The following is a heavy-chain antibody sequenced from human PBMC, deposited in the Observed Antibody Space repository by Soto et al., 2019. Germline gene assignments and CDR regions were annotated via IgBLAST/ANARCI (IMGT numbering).Heavy chain of an antibody. D-gene: IGHD6-6*01. Sequence: GGSLRLSCAASGFTFSDHYMDWVRQAPGKGLEWVGRTRNKANSYTTEYAASVKGRFTISRDDSKNSLYLQMNSLKTEDTAVYYCASSARPIYYYYGMDVRGQGTTVTVSS. V-gene: IGHV3-72*01. J-gene: IGHJ6*02. CDR1: GFTFSDHY. CDR2: TRNKANSYTT. CDR3: ASSARPIYYYYGMDV.